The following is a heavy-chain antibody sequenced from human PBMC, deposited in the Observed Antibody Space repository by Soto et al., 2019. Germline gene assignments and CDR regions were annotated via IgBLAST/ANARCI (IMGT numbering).Heavy chain of an antibody. V-gene: IGHV3-48*03. J-gene: IGHJ5*02. CDR2: ISSSGSTI. CDR3: ASATTADS. D-gene: IGHD4-17*01. Sequence: PACSLKLASAASRYTLNISEVALFRQAPGKGLEWVSYISSSGSTIYYADSVKGRFTISRDNAKNSLYLQMNSLIAEDTAVYYCASATTADSCGQGTLVTVSS. CDR1: RYTLNISE.